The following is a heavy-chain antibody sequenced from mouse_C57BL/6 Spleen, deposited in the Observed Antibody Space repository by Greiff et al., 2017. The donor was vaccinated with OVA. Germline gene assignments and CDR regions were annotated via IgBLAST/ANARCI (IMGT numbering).Heavy chain of an antibody. D-gene: IGHD4-1*01. CDR1: GYTFTSYW. Sequence: VQLQQPGAELVRPGSSVKLSCKASGYTFTSYWMHWVKQRPIQGLEWIGNIDPSDSETHYNQKFKDKATLTVDKSSSTAYMQLSSLTSEDSAVYYCARSTGGFAWFAYWGQGTLVTVSA. V-gene: IGHV1-52*01. CDR2: IDPSDSET. CDR3: ARSTGGFAWFAY. J-gene: IGHJ3*01.